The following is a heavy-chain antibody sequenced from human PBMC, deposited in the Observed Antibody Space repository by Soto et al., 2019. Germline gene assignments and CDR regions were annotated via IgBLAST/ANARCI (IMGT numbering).Heavy chain of an antibody. CDR3: ARDPGLGCGGAC. D-gene: IGHD2-21*02. J-gene: IGHJ4*02. CDR2: INPNSGGT. Sequence: ASVKVSCKASGYTFTGYYMHWVRQAPGQGLEWMGWINPNSGGTNYAQKFQGRVTITTDASISTAYMELSSLRSEDTAVYYCARDPGLGCGGACWGQGTLVTAPQ. CDR1: GYTFTGYY. V-gene: IGHV1-2*02.